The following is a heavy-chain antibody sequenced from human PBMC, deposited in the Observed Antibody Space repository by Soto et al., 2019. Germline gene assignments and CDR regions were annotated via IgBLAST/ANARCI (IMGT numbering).Heavy chain of an antibody. Sequence: LRLSCAASGFTFRSYAMLCVRQAPGKGLEWVAAISDGGSNNYYTDSVKGRFTISRDNSKETLYLQMNSLRGEDTAVYYCAKTHAIGTTYYFDYWGLGTLVTVSS. CDR1: GFTFRSYA. CDR2: ISDGGSNN. J-gene: IGHJ4*02. D-gene: IGHD1-7*01. CDR3: AKTHAIGTTYYFDY. V-gene: IGHV3-30*18.